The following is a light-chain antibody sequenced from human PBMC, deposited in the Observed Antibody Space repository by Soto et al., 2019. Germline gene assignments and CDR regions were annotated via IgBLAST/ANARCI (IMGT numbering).Light chain of an antibody. V-gene: IGKV1-5*01. Sequence: DIKMTQSPSTLSASVGERVTITCRASQSISSWLAWYQQKPGKAPKLLIYDASSLESGVPSRFSGSGSGTEFTLTISSLQPDDFATYYCQQYNSYPLTFGGGTNVDI. CDR2: DAS. CDR3: QQYNSYPLT. J-gene: IGKJ4*01. CDR1: QSISSW.